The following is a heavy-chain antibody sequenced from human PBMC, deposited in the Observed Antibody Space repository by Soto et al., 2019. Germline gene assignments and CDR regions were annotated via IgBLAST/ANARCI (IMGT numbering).Heavy chain of an antibody. Sequence: SETLSLTCTVSGGSISSYYWSWIRQPPGNGLEWIRYIYYSGSTNYNPSLKSRATISVDTSKNQFSLKLSSVTAADTAVYYCASGYWSGGSCYTALYFDYWGQGTRVTVSS. D-gene: IGHD2-15*01. CDR3: ASGYWSGGSCYTALYFDY. CDR2: IYYSGST. V-gene: IGHV4-59*01. J-gene: IGHJ4*02. CDR1: GGSISSYY.